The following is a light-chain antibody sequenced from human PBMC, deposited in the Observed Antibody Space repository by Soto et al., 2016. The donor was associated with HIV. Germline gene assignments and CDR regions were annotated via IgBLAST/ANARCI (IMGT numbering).Light chain of an antibody. CDR2: DAS. V-gene: IGKV1-39*01. Sequence: DIQMTQSPSSLSASVGDRVTIACQASRDITNYLNWYQQKPGKAPKLLIYDASNLKTGVPSRFSGSGSGTDFTLTISSLQPEDFATYYCQQSYSTPGFGGGTKVEIK. CDR1: RDITNY. J-gene: IGKJ4*01. CDR3: QQSYSTPG.